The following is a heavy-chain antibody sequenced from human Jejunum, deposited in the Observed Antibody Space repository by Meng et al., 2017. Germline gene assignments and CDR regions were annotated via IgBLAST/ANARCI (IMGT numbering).Heavy chain of an antibody. Sequence: GHVDGARPEQGKPPNPLPLTCISLCHPRSIGTFVWSCLRPPPGKGVEWIRYMEYRGSSFYHPSLKSRVTISVDTYNNQFSLKLSSVTAADTAVYFCARGELLWDYWGQGTLVTVSS. CDR1: CHPRSIGTFV. D-gene: IGHD2-2*01. J-gene: IGHJ4*02. CDR3: ARGELLWDY. CDR2: MEYRGSS. V-gene: IGHV4-30-4*01.